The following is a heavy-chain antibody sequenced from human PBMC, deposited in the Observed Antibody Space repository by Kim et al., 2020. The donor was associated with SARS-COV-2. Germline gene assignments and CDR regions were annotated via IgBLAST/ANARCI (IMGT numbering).Heavy chain of an antibody. CDR1: GYTFTSYA. J-gene: IGHJ3*02. V-gene: IGHV1-3*01. CDR3: ARVRYCSGGSCPYDAFDI. Sequence: ASVKVSCKASGYTFTSYAMHWVRQAPGQRLEWMGWINAGNGNTKYSQKFQGRVTITRDTSASTAYMELSSLRSEDTAVYYCARVRYCSGGSCPYDAFDIWGQGTMVTVSS. D-gene: IGHD2-15*01. CDR2: INAGNGNT.